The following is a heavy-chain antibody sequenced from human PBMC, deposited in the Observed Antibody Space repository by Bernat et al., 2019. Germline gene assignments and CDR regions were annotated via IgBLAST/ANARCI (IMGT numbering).Heavy chain of an antibody. CDR3: AKDREATTGYFDL. D-gene: IGHD4-11*01. Sequence: EVQLLESGGGLVQPGGSLRLSCVASEFTFSYYAMSWVRQAPGKGLEWVSAIGDSATSTYYADSLKGRFTVSRDNSKSTLYLQMNSLRAEDTAVYYCAKDREATTGYFDLWGRGTLVTVSS. CDR1: EFTFSYYA. CDR2: IGDSATST. V-gene: IGHV3-23*01. J-gene: IGHJ2*01.